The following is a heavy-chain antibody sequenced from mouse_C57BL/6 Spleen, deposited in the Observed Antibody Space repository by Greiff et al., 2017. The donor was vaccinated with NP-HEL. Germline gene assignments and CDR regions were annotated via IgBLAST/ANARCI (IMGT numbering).Heavy chain of an antibody. D-gene: IGHD2-4*01. CDR1: GFTFSSYA. V-gene: IGHV5-9-1*02. CDR2: ISSGGDYI. Sequence: VQLKESGEGLVKPGGSLKLSCAASGFTFSSYAMSWVRQTPEKRLEWVAYISSGGDYIYYADTVKGRFTISRDNARNTLYLQMSSLKSEDTAMYYCTREGDYGAWFAYWGQGTLVTVSA. J-gene: IGHJ3*01. CDR3: TREGDYGAWFAY.